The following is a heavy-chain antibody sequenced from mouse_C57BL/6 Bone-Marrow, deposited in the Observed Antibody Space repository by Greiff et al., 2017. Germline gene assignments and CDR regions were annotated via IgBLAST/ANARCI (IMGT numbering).Heavy chain of an antibody. J-gene: IGHJ1*03. CDR3: DYGWYFDV. CDR2: INPSSGYT. Sequence: QVQLQQSGAELAKPGASVQLSCKASGYTFTSYWMHWVKQRPGQGLEWIGYINPSSGYTKYNQKFKDKATLTADKSSSTAYMQLSSLTYEDSAVYYCDYGWYFDVWGTGTTVTVSS. D-gene: IGHD1-1*01. V-gene: IGHV1-7*01. CDR1: GYTFTSYW.